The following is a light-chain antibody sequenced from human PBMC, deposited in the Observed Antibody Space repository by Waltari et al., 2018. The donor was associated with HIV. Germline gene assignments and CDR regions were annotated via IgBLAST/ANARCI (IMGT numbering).Light chain of an antibody. Sequence: EIVLTQSPGTLSLSPGDRVILSCRASQSVDSNYLAWCHQKPGQAPRLLIYGASSRAIGIPDKFSGSGSGTDFTLTITSLAPEDLGFYYCQQYASSPTFGRGTKVEIQ. CDR2: GAS. J-gene: IGKJ1*01. CDR1: QSVDSNY. V-gene: IGKV3-20*01. CDR3: QQYASSPT.